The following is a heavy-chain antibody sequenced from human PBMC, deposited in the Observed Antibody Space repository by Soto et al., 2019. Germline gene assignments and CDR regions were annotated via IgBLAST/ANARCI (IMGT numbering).Heavy chain of an antibody. V-gene: IGHV1-69*12. CDR1: GGTFSSYA. CDR3: ARIVATIRGLENYYDGMDV. Sequence: QVQLVQSGAEVKKPGSSVKVSCKASGGTFSSYAISWVRQAPGQGLEWMGGIIPIFGTANYAQKFQGRVTITADESTSPAYMELGSLRSEDTAVYYCARIVATIRGLENYYDGMDVWGQGTTVTVSS. J-gene: IGHJ6*02. D-gene: IGHD5-12*01. CDR2: IIPIFGTA.